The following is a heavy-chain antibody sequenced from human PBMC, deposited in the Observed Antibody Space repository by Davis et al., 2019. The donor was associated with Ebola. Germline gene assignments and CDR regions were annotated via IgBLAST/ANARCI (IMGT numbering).Heavy chain of an antibody. CDR1: GFTFSHYG. CDR2: ISYDGSDK. Sequence: PGGSLRLSCAASGFTFSHYGMHWVRQAPGKGLEWVSVISYDGSDKYYADSVKGRFTISRDDPKNTVFLQMNSLRDEDTAVYYCARGGYDWGQGTLVTVSS. CDR3: ARGGYD. V-gene: IGHV3-30*03. J-gene: IGHJ4*02. D-gene: IGHD5-18*01.